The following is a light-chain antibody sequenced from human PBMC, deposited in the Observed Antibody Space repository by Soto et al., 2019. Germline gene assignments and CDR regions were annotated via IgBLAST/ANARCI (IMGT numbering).Light chain of an antibody. CDR3: CSYAGTYTGV. V-gene: IGLV2-11*01. CDR2: DVS. Sequence: QSVLTQPRSVSGSPGQSVTISCTGTSSDVGDYDYVSWYQQHPGQAPKFMIYDVSKRPSGVPDRFSGSKSGNTASLTISWLQAEDEADYYFCSYAGTYTGVFGGGTKVTVL. J-gene: IGLJ3*02. CDR1: SSDVGDYDY.